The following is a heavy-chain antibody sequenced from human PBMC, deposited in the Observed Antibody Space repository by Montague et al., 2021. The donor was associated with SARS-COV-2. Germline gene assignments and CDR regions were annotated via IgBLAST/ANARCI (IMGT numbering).Heavy chain of an antibody. CDR3: ARGPHYDILTSYYKDGMDV. CDR1: GGSISTGSYY. CDR2: IHTSGST. D-gene: IGHD3-9*01. J-gene: IGHJ6*02. Sequence: TLSLTCTVSGGSISTGSYYWSWIRQPAGKGLEWIGRIHTSGSTNYNPSLKSRVTISVDTSKNQFSLKLSSVTAADTAVYYCARGPHYDILTSYYKDGMDVWGQGTTVTVSS. V-gene: IGHV4-61*02.